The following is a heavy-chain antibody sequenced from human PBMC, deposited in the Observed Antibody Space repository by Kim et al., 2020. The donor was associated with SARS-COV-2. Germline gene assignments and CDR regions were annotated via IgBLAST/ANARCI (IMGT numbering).Heavy chain of an antibody. Sequence: AICYADSVMCRFTISTDNAKNSLYLQMNSLRAEDTAVYYCARDLGYSFDYWGQGSLVTVSS. V-gene: IGHV3-48*04. J-gene: IGHJ4*02. D-gene: IGHD2-21*01. CDR3: ARDLGYSFDY. CDR2: AI.